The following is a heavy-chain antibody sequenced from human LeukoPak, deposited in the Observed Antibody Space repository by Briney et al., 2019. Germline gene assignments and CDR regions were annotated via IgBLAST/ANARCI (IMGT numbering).Heavy chain of an antibody. CDR2: INWNGDNT. Sequence: GGSLRLSCAASGFTFDDYGMSWVRQAPGKGLEWVSGINWNGDNTNYADSLKGRFTISRDNAKNSLYLQMNSLRAEDTALYYCARGSTHYDVLTGYHYYFDYWGQGTLVTVSS. J-gene: IGHJ4*02. CDR3: ARGSTHYDVLTGYHYYFDY. CDR1: GFTFDDYG. D-gene: IGHD3-9*01. V-gene: IGHV3-20*04.